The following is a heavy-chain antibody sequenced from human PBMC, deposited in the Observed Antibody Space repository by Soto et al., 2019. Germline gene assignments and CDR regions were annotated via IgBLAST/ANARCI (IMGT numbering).Heavy chain of an antibody. D-gene: IGHD2-2*01. Sequence: QVQLVQSGAEVKKPGASVKVSCKASGYTFTSYDINWVRQATGQGLEWMGWMNPNSGNTGYAQKFQGRVTMTRNTSISTAYRELSSLRSEDTAVYYCARSLGYCISTSCYQRGWFDPWGQGTLVTVSS. V-gene: IGHV1-8*01. J-gene: IGHJ5*02. CDR3: ARSLGYCISTSCYQRGWFDP. CDR1: GYTFTSYD. CDR2: MNPNSGNT.